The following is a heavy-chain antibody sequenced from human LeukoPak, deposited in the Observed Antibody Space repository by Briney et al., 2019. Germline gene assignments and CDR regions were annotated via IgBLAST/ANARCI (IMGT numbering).Heavy chain of an antibody. D-gene: IGHD2-2*01. CDR2: IYSGGST. V-gene: IGHV3-66*02. CDR3: ARAGCSSTSCSFFDY. CDR1: GFTVSSNY. Sequence: GESLRLSCAASGFTVSSNYMSWVRQAPGKGLEWVSVIYSGGSTYYADSVKGRFTISRDNSKNTLYLQMNSLRAEDTAVYYCARAGCSSTSCSFFDYWGQGTLVTVSS. J-gene: IGHJ4*02.